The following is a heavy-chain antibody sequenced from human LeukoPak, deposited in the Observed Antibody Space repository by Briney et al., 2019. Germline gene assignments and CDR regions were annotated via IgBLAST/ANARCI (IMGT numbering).Heavy chain of an antibody. CDR1: GFTFSSYA. CDR3: ARAGYCSSTSCLSPFDY. Sequence: GGSLRLSCAASGFTFSSYAMHWVRQAPGKGLEWVAVISCDGSNKYYADSVKGRFTISRDNSENTLYLQMNSLRAEDTAVYYCARAGYCSSTSCLSPFDYWGQGTLVTVSS. CDR2: ISCDGSNK. V-gene: IGHV3-30*04. J-gene: IGHJ4*02. D-gene: IGHD2-2*01.